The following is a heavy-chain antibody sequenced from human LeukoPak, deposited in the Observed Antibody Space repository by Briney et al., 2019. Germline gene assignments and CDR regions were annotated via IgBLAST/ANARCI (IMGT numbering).Heavy chain of an antibody. D-gene: IGHD6-19*01. CDR1: GFTFSSYA. V-gene: IGHV3-23*01. J-gene: IGHJ3*02. CDR2: ISCSGGST. CDR3: VIFTVGLRDSSGHLDAFDI. Sequence: GGSLRLSCAASGFTFSSYAMSWVRQAPGKGLEWVSAISCSGGSTYYADSVKGRFTISRDNSKNTLYLQMNSLRAEDTAVYYCVIFTVGLRDSSGHLDAFDIWGQGTMVTVSS.